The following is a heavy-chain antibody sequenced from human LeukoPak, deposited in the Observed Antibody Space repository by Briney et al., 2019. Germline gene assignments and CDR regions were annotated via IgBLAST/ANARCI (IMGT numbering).Heavy chain of an antibody. D-gene: IGHD2-15*01. Sequence: GGSLRLSCATSGFTLSSYEMNWVRQAPGQGLEWVSYISPSGSAIYTDSVKGRFTISTDNAKNSLFLQMNSLRAEDTAVYYCGRVGYCSGGSCCRFNAFDIWGQGTTVTVSS. CDR1: GFTLSSYE. V-gene: IGHV3-48*03. CDR2: ISPSGSAI. CDR3: GRVGYCSGGSCCRFNAFDI. J-gene: IGHJ3*02.